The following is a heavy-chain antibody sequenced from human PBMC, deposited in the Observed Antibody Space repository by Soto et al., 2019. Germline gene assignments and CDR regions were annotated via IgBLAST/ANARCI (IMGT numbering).Heavy chain of an antibody. CDR3: ARHTLVSYYYHGMDV. J-gene: IGHJ6*02. CDR1: GDSFTSDG. Sequence: PGESLKISGKGSGDSFTSDGSSWVRQMPGKGLGWMGRIEPRDSYTNYSPCFQGHVAMSAGRAISAACLECGSLTAWDTAMYYCARHTLVSYYYHGMDVSGQGSTVTVPS. V-gene: IGHV5-10-1*01. CDR2: IEPRDSYT. D-gene: IGHD6-6*01.